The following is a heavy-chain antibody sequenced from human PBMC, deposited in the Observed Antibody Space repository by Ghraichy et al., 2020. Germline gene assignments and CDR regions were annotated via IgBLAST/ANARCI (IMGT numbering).Heavy chain of an antibody. CDR3: ASPQNRYNWNEPFHY. CDR1: GFTFSSYS. D-gene: IGHD1-20*01. V-gene: IGHV3-21*01. CDR2: ISSSSSYI. Sequence: AGSLRLSCAASGFTFSSYSMNWVRQAPGKGLEWVSSISSSSSYIYYADSVKGRFTISRDNAKNSLYLQMNSLRAEDTAVYYCASPQNRYNWNEPFHYWGQGTLVTVSS. J-gene: IGHJ4*02.